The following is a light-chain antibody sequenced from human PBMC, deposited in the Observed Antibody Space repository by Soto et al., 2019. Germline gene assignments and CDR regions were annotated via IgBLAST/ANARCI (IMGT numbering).Light chain of an antibody. CDR3: HQRSNSPLYT. V-gene: IGKV3-11*01. CDR1: QSVSSY. J-gene: IGKJ2*01. CDR2: DAS. Sequence: IVLTQSPATLSLSPGERATLSCRASQSVSSYLAWYQQKPGQAPRLLLYDASNRATGIPARFSGSGSGTAFTLPISSLEPEDFAVYYCHQRSNSPLYTFGQGTKLEIK.